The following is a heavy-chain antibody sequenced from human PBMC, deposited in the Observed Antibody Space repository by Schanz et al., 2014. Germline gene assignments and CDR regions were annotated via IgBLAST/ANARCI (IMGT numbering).Heavy chain of an antibody. CDR3: ARDKGGYYPFDY. D-gene: IGHD3-3*01. J-gene: IGHJ4*02. CDR1: GFTFSSYA. V-gene: IGHV3-48*01. Sequence: EVQLLESGGGLVQPGGSLRLSCAASGFTFSSYAMSWVRQAPGKGLEGISYISWGGSTTYYADSVKGRFTISRDDAKNSLYLQMNSLRAEDTAVYYCARDKGGYYPFDYWGQGTLVTVSS. CDR2: ISWGGSTT.